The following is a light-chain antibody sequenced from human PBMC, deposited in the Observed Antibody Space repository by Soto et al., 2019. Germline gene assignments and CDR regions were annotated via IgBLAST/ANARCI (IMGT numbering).Light chain of an antibody. CDR3: TSYSRYRVLV. Sequence: QSVLTQPASVSGSPGQSIAISCTGTRSDVGAYNYVSWYQQHPGKAPKLMISEVTNRPSGVSDRFSGSKSGNTASLTISGLQAEDEADYYCTSYSRYRVLVFGGGTKVTVL. V-gene: IGLV2-14*01. CDR1: RSDVGAYNY. J-gene: IGLJ3*02. CDR2: EVT.